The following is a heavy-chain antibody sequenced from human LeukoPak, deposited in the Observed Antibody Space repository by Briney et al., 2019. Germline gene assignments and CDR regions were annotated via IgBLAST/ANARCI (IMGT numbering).Heavy chain of an antibody. J-gene: IGHJ4*02. D-gene: IGHD2-15*01. CDR1: GFTFSSYS. V-gene: IGHV3-21*01. CDR3: AKGYCSGGSCGDY. Sequence: GGSLRLSCAASGFTFSSYSMNWVRQAPGKGLEWVSSISSSSSYIYYADSVKGRFTISRDYAKNSLYLQMNSLRAEDTAVYYCAKGYCSGGSCGDYWGQGTLVTVSS. CDR2: ISSSSSYI.